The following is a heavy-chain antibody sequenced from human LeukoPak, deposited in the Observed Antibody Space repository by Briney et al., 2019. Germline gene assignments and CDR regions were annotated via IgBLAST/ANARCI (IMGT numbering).Heavy chain of an antibody. Sequence: PGGSLRLSCAASGFTISDYYMSWIRQAPGKGLEWVSYISSSGSTIYYADSVKGRFTISRDNAKNSLYLQMNSLRAEDTAVYYCARDDYVWGSYRNDAFDIWGQGTMVTVSS. CDR1: GFTISDYY. V-gene: IGHV3-11*01. J-gene: IGHJ3*02. D-gene: IGHD3-16*02. CDR2: ISSSGSTI. CDR3: ARDDYVWGSYRNDAFDI.